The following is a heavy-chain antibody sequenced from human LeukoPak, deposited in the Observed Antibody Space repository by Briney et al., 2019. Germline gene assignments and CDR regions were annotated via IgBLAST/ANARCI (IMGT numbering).Heavy chain of an antibody. Sequence: PETLSLTCSVSGGSITVYYWNWIRQSPGKGLEWIGSISYSGSTNYNPSLKSRVTISIDTSKNRFSLKVSSVIAADTAMYYCARGGSRSYTSSTLDYWGQGTLVPVSS. J-gene: IGHJ4*02. V-gene: IGHV4-59*12. D-gene: IGHD6-6*01. CDR2: ISYSGST. CDR3: ARGGSRSYTSSTLDY. CDR1: GGSITVYY.